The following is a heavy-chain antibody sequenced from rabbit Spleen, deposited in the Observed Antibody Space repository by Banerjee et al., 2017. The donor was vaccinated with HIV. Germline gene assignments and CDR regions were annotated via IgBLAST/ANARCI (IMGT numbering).Heavy chain of an antibody. CDR2: IVPIFGVT. J-gene: IGHJ4*01. CDR1: GVSFSGSSY. CDR3: ARDGAGGSYFAL. Sequence: QLEESGGGLVKPGASLTLTCIASGVSFSGSSYMCWVRQAPGKGLEWIACIVPIFGVTYYANWVNGRFTISSHNAQNTLYLQLNSLTAADTATYFCARDGAGGSYFALWGPGTLVTVS. D-gene: IGHD8-1*01. V-gene: IGHV1S43*01.